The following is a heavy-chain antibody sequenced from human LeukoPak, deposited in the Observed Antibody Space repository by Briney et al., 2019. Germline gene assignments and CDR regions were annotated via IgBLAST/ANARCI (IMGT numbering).Heavy chain of an antibody. J-gene: IGHJ6*03. V-gene: IGHV3-23*01. Sequence: GGSLRLSCAASGFTFSSYAMSWVRQAPGKGLEWVSAISGSGGSTYYADSVKGRFTISRDNSKNTLYRQMNSLRAEDTAVYYCAKAHRLVVGAVDYYYYYMDVWGKGTTVTVSS. CDR3: AKAHRLVVGAVDYYYYYMDV. D-gene: IGHD1-26*01. CDR1: GFTFSSYA. CDR2: ISGSGGST.